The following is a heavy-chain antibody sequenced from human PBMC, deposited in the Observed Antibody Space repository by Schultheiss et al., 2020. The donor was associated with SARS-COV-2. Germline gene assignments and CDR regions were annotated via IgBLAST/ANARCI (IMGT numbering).Heavy chain of an antibody. CDR1: GGSFSGYY. D-gene: IGHD6-13*01. V-gene: IGHV4-34*01. J-gene: IGHJ6*02. Sequence: SQTLSLTCAVYGGSFSGYYWSWIRQPPGKGLEWIGEINHSGSTNYNPSLKSRVTISVGTSKNQFSLKLSSVTAADTAVYYCARGPRYSSSWSSGYYYGMDVWGQGTTVTVSS. CDR2: INHSGST. CDR3: ARGPRYSSSWSSGYYYGMDV.